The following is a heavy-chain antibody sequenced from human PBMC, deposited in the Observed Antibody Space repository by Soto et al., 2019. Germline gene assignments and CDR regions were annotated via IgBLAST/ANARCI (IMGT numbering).Heavy chain of an antibody. V-gene: IGHV4-31*03. CDR1: GGSISSGGYY. CDR2: IYYSGST. D-gene: IGHD2-15*01. J-gene: IGHJ4*02. CDR3: ARGIVVVVAATGGTVFDY. Sequence: QVQLQESGPGLVKPSQTLSLTCTVSGGSISSGGYYWSWIRQHPGKGLEWIGYIYYSGSTYYNPSLKSRVTISVDTSKNQFSLKLSSVTAADTAVYYCARGIVVVVAATGGTVFDYWGQGTLVTFSS.